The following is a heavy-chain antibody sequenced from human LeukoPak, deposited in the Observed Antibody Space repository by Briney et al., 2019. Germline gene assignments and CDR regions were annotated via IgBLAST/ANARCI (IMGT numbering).Heavy chain of an antibody. CDR1: GFTFSDYY. V-gene: IGHV3-11*05. CDR3: ARDISYCGGDCAPYYFDY. J-gene: IGHJ4*02. Sequence: GGSLRLSCAASGFTFSDYYTSCIRQAPGKALEWGSYISGTSTYTNYADSVKGRFTISRDNAKNSLYLQMSSLRAEDTAVYYCARDISYCGGDCAPYYFDYWGQGTLVTVSS. CDR2: ISGTSTYT. D-gene: IGHD2-21*02.